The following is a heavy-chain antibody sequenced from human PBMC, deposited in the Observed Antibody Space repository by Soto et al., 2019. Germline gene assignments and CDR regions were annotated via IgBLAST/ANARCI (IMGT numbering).Heavy chain of an antibody. CDR3: VRPNFGALTHFDF. V-gene: IGHV5-51*01. J-gene: IGHJ4*02. CDR1: GYTFTNYW. D-gene: IGHD3-16*01. CDR2: IFPCDSDT. Sequence: ESLKISCKAIGYTFTNYWIGWVRQTPGKGLEWMGIIFPCDSDTRYNPSFEGQVTVSADESISTAYLQWNTLKASDTAMYYCVRPNFGALTHFDFWGQGTLVTVSS.